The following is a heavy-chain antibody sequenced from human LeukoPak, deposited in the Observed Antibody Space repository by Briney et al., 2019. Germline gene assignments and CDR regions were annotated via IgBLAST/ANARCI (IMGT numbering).Heavy chain of an antibody. CDR1: GYTFTSYG. V-gene: IGHV1-18*01. Sequence: ASVKVSCKSSGYTFTSYGISWVRQAPGQGLGWMGWISAYNGNTNYAQKLQGRVTMTTDTSTSTAYMELRSLRSDDTAVYCCAGDRGIDYDFWSCYYQSWFDPRGQGTLVTVSS. D-gene: IGHD3-3*01. CDR2: ISAYNGNT. J-gene: IGHJ5*02. CDR3: AGDRGIDYDFWSCYYQSWFDP.